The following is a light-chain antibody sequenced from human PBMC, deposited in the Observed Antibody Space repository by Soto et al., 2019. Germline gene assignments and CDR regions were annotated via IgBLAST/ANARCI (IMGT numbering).Light chain of an antibody. CDR2: DNN. V-gene: IGLV1-51*01. J-gene: IGLJ2*01. CDR3: RTWDSSLSAGV. CDR1: SSNIGNNY. Sequence: QSVLTQPPSVSAAPGQKVTISCSGSSSNIGNNYVSWYQQLPGTAPKLLLYDNNKRPSGIPDRFSGSKSGTSATLGITGLQTGDEADYYCRTWDSSLSAGVFGGGTKLTVL.